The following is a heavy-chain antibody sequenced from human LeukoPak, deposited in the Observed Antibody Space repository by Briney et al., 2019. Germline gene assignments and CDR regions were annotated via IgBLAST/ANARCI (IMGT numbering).Heavy chain of an antibody. J-gene: IGHJ5*01. Sequence: KTSETLSLTCAVSGGSFSRPFWSWIRQTPGKGLEWIGEIDHSGRTDYNPSLEGRVTMSVDTSKNQFSLRLTSVPAADTAVYFCARAERRINLARGVFGSHFDSWGQGTLVSVSS. CDR1: GGSFSRPF. D-gene: IGHD3-10*01. CDR3: ARAERRINLARGVFGSHFDS. CDR2: IDHSGRT. V-gene: IGHV4-34*01.